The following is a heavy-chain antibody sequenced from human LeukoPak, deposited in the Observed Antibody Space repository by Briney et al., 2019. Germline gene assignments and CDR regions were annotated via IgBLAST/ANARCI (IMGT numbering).Heavy chain of an antibody. J-gene: IGHJ6*02. CDR2: IKQDGSEK. D-gene: IGHD3-10*01. V-gene: IGHV3-7*03. Sequence: GGSLRLSCAASGFTFSSYWMRWVRQAPGKGLEWVANIKQDGSEKNYVDSVKGRFTISRDNAKNSLYLQMNSLRAEDTALYHCAKDMDYGSGSYYTGGTTYGMDVWGQGTTVTVSS. CDR3: AKDMDYGSGSYYTGGTTYGMDV. CDR1: GFTFSSYW.